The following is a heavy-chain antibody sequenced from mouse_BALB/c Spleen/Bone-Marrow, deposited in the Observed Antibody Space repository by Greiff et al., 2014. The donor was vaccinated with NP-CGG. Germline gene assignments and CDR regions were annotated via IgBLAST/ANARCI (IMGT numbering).Heavy chain of an antibody. CDR1: GYAFTNYW. V-gene: IGHV1-54*01. J-gene: IGHJ4*01. D-gene: IGHD1-1*01. CDR3: ARELVRGMDY. Sequence: QVQLQQPGAELVRPGTSVKVPCKAPGYAFTNYWIEWIKQRPGQGLEWIGVINPGSGGINYNEKFKGKATLTADKSSSTAYMQLSSLTSDDSAVYFCARELVRGMDYWGQGTSVTVSS. CDR2: INPGSGGI.